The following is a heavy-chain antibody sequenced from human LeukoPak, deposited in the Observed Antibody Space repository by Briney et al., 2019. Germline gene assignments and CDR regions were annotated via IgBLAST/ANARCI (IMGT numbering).Heavy chain of an antibody. Sequence: PGGSLRLPCAASGFTLSSYEMNWVRQAPGKGLEWVSYISSSGSTIYYADSVKGRFTISRDNAKNSLYLLMNSLRAEDTAVYYCAELGITMIGGVWGKGTTVTISS. CDR2: ISSSGSTI. V-gene: IGHV3-48*03. CDR1: GFTLSSYE. D-gene: IGHD3-10*02. CDR3: AELGITMIGGV. J-gene: IGHJ6*04.